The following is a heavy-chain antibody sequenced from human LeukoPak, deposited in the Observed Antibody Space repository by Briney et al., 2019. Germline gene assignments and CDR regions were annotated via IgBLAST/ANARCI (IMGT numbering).Heavy chain of an antibody. CDR3: TTGPGYSFDY. J-gene: IGHJ4*02. CDR2: IYSGGST. D-gene: IGHD5-18*01. CDR1: GFTVSSNY. V-gene: IGHV3-53*01. Sequence: GGSLRLSCAASGFTVSSNYMSWVRQAPGKGLEWVSVIYSGGSTYYADSVKGRFTISRHNSKNTLYLQMNSLKTEDTAVYYCTTGPGYSFDYWGQGTLVTVSS.